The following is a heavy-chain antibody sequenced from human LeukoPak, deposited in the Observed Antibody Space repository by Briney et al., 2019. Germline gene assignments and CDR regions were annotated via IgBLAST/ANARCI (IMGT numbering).Heavy chain of an antibody. D-gene: IGHD1-26*01. CDR1: GYTFSSNY. V-gene: IGHV1-46*01. CDR2: IDPSSDRT. J-gene: IGHJ5*02. CDR3: ARERSNIQAKAMGGSWLDP. Sequence: GASVKVSCRASGYTFSSNYMQWVRQAPGQGLEWMGVIDPSSDRTNYAQKFQGRITMTRDTSTSTVYMELSSLRSDDTAVYYCARERSNIQAKAMGGSWLDPWGQGVLVTVSS.